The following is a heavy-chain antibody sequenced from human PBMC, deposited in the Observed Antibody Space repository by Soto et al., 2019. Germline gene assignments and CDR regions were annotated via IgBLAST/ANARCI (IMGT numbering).Heavy chain of an antibody. Sequence: GGSLRLSCAASGFTFSSYGMHWVRQAPGKGLEWVAVISYDGSNKYYADSVRGRFTISRDNSKNTLYLQMNSLRAEDTAVYYCAKDLAVAGSFVPYYYYYYGMDVWGQGTTVTAP. J-gene: IGHJ6*02. D-gene: IGHD6-19*01. CDR2: ISYDGSNK. V-gene: IGHV3-30*18. CDR1: GFTFSSYG. CDR3: AKDLAVAGSFVPYYYYYYGMDV.